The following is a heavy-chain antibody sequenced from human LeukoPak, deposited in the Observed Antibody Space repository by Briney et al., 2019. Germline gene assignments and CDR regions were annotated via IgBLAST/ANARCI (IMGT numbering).Heavy chain of an antibody. V-gene: IGHV3-11*06. CDR1: GFTFSDYY. CDR2: ISSSSSYT. J-gene: IGHJ4*02. CDR3: ARSLGSGWYVDY. Sequence: GGSLRLSCAASGFTFSDYYMSWIRQAPGKGLEWASYISSSSSYTNYADSVKGRFTISRDNAKNSLYLQMNSLRAEDTAVYYCARSLGSGWYVDYWGQGTLVTVSS. D-gene: IGHD6-19*01.